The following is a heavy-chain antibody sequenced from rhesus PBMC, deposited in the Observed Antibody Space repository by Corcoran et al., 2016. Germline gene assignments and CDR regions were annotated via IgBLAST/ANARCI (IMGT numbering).Heavy chain of an antibody. CDR2: STDTGDRT. V-gene: IGHV3S5*01. CDR1: GFTFSSHG. J-gene: IGHJ4*01. CDR3: STDPGGVCCTFDY. Sequence: EVQLVETGGGLVQPGGSLRLSCGASGFTFSSHGMSWVRQAPGKGLEWVSGSTDTGDRTFYADSVKGRFTISRDNSMNTVSLQMNSLRAEDTAVYYCSTDPGGVCCTFDYWGQGVLVTVSS. D-gene: IGHD2-39*02.